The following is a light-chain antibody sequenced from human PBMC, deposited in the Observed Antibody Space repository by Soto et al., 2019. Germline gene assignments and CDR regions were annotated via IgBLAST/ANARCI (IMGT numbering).Light chain of an antibody. CDR3: QQYNNWPWT. V-gene: IGKV3-15*01. CDR1: QGVSNY. Sequence: MTQSPSSLSASLGDRVTITCRASQGVSNYLAWYQQKPGQVPRLLIYAASTRATGIPARFSGSGSGTDFTLTISSLQPEDFAVYYCQQYNNWPWTFGQGTKVDIK. J-gene: IGKJ1*01. CDR2: AAS.